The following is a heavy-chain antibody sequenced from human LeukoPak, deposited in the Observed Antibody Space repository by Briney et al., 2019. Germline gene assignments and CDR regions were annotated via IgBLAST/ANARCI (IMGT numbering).Heavy chain of an antibody. J-gene: IGHJ4*02. CDR2: ITGSSSTI. CDR1: GFTFSSCE. Sequence: PGGSLRLSCVASGFTFSSCEMNWVRQAPGKGPEWVSYITGSSSTIYYADSVKGRFTISRDNAKNSLYLQMNSLRAEDTAVYYCAREELGSSGYSSLDCWGQGTLVTVSS. D-gene: IGHD3-22*01. V-gene: IGHV3-48*03. CDR3: AREELGSSGYSSLDC.